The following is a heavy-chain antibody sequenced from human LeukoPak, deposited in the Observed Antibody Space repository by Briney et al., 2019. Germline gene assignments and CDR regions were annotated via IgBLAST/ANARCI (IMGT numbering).Heavy chain of an antibody. Sequence: GGSLRLSCAASGFTFSNYAMHWVRQAPGKGLEWVALIWSDGSIKYYSDPVKGRFTISRDNSKNTLYLQMNSLRAEDTALYYCARETLQAEYCSGSSCFSAFDYWGQGTLVTVSS. CDR2: IWSDGSIK. D-gene: IGHD2-15*01. J-gene: IGHJ4*02. CDR1: GFTFSNYA. V-gene: IGHV3-33*01. CDR3: ARETLQAEYCSGSSCFSAFDY.